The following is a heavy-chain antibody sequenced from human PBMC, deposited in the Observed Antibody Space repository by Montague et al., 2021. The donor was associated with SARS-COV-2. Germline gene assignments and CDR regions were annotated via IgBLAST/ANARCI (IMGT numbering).Heavy chain of an antibody. V-gene: IGHV4-30-2*01. D-gene: IGHD3-10*01. Sequence: TLSLTCAVSGASISNGGYTWSWIRRPPGKGLEWIGYIYQSGTTRYXPSLKSRVTMSVDKSKNQLSLQLTSVIAADTAIYFCARSMIRGGLNWFDPWGQGTLVTVSS. CDR2: IYQSGTT. CDR1: GASISNGGYT. CDR3: ARSMIRGGLNWFDP. J-gene: IGHJ5*02.